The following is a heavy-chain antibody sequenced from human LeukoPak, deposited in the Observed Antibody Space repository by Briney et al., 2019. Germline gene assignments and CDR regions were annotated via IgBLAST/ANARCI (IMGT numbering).Heavy chain of an antibody. Sequence: PGGSLRLSCAASGFTFSSYGMHWVRQAPGKGLEWVAFIRYDGSNKYYADSVKGRFTISRDNSKNTLYLQMNSLRAEDTAVYYCAKRGNVDTAMVKHYWGQGTLVTVSS. CDR2: IRYDGSNK. CDR1: GFTFSSYG. V-gene: IGHV3-30*02. J-gene: IGHJ4*02. CDR3: AKRGNVDTAMVKHY. D-gene: IGHD5-18*01.